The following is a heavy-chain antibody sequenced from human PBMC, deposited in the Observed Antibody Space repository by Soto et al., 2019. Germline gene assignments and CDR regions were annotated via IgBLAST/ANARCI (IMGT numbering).Heavy chain of an antibody. Sequence: EVQLVESGGGLVQPGRSLRLSCAASGFTFDDYAMHWVRQAPGKGLEWVSGISWNSGSIGYADSVKGRFTISRDNAKNSLYLQMNSLRAEDTALYYCAKEGRVSAVAGGWFDPWGQGTLVTVSS. D-gene: IGHD6-19*01. CDR1: GFTFDDYA. V-gene: IGHV3-9*01. J-gene: IGHJ5*02. CDR2: ISWNSGSI. CDR3: AKEGRVSAVAGGWFDP.